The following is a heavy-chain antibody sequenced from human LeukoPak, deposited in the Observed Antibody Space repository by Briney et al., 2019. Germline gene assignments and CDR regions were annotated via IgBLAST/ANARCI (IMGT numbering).Heavy chain of an antibody. J-gene: IGHJ4*02. CDR2: IYYSGST. V-gene: IGHV4-30-4*01. D-gene: IGHD2-2*01. CDR3: ASEGYCSSTSCPLDY. Sequence: PSQTLSLTCTVSGGSISSGDYSWSWIRQPPGKGLEWIGYIYYSGSTYYNPSLKSRVTISVDTSKNQFSLKLSSVTAADTAVYYCASEGYCSSTSCPLDYWGQGTLVTVSS. CDR1: GGSISSGDYS.